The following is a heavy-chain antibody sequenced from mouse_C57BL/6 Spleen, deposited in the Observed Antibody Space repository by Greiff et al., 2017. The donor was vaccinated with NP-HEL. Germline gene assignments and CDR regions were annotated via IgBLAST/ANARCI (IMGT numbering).Heavy chain of an antibody. Sequence: EVKLVESGPGLVKPSQSLSLTCSVTGYSITSGYYWNWIRQFPGNKLEWMGYISYDGSNNYNPSLKNRISITRDTSKNQFFLKLNSVTTEDTATYYCARDRGDGWYFDVWGTGTTVTVSS. CDR2: ISYDGSN. J-gene: IGHJ1*03. V-gene: IGHV3-6*01. D-gene: IGHD1-1*01. CDR3: ARDRGDGWYFDV. CDR1: GYSITSGYY.